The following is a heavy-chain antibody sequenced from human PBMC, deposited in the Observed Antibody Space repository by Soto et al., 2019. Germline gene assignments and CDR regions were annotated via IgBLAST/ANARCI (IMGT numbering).Heavy chain of an antibody. CDR1: GFTFSSYG. D-gene: IGHD6-19*01. J-gene: IGHJ3*02. Sequence: QVQLVESGGGVVQPGRSLRLSCAASGFTFSSYGMHWVRQAPGKGLEWVAVIWYDGSNKYYADSVKGRFTISRDNSKNALFLQRNSLSAEDRAVYYCASIRGIAVAGDAFDIWGQGTMVTVSS. CDR2: IWYDGSNK. CDR3: ASIRGIAVAGDAFDI. V-gene: IGHV3-33*01.